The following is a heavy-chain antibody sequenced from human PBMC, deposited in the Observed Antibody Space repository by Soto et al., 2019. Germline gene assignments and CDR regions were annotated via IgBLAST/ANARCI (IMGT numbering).Heavy chain of an antibody. J-gene: IGHJ4*02. D-gene: IGHD3-10*01. CDR2: ISAYNGNT. V-gene: IGHV1-18*01. Sequence: ASVKFSCKASGYTFTSYGISWVRQAPGQGLEWMGWISAYNGNTNYAQKLQGRVTMTTDTSTSTAYMELRSLRSDDTAVYYCARDSRVQSTYYYGSGSLILFDCWGQGTLVTVSS. CDR1: GYTFTSYG. CDR3: ARDSRVQSTYYYGSGSLILFDC.